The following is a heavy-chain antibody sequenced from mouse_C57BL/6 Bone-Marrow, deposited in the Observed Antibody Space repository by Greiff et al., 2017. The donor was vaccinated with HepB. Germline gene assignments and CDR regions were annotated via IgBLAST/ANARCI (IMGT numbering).Heavy chain of an antibody. J-gene: IGHJ3*01. CDR1: GFTFSSYA. Sequence: EVHLVESGEGLVKPGGSLKLSCAASGFTFSSYAMSWVRQTPEKRLEWVAYISSGGDYIYYADTVKGRFTISRDNARNTLYLQMSSLKSEDTAMYYCTRAPYYYGSRKGWFAYWGQGTLVTVSA. D-gene: IGHD1-1*01. CDR3: TRAPYYYGSRKGWFAY. V-gene: IGHV5-9-1*02. CDR2: ISSGGDYI.